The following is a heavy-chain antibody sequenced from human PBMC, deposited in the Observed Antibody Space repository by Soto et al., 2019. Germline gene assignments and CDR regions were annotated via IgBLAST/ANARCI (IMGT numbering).Heavy chain of an antibody. Sequence: SETLSLTCTVSGGSISSYYWSWIRQPPGKELEWIGYIYYSGSTNYNPSLKSRVTISVDTSKNQFSLKLSSVTAADTAVYYCARHLWFGEGSYYYYMDVWGKGTTVTVSS. CDR2: IYYSGST. D-gene: IGHD3-10*01. V-gene: IGHV4-59*08. J-gene: IGHJ6*03. CDR1: GGSISSYY. CDR3: ARHLWFGEGSYYYYMDV.